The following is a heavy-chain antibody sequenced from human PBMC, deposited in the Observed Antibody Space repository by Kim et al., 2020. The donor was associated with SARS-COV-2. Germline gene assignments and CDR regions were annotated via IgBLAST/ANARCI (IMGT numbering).Heavy chain of an antibody. Sequence: GGSLRLSCAASGFTFDDYAMHWVRQAPGKGLEWVSGISWNSGSIGYADSVKGRFTISRDNAKNSLYLQMNSLRAEDTALYYCAKARGGWLDFDYWGQGTLVTVSS. D-gene: IGHD6-19*01. CDR1: GFTFDDYA. CDR3: AKARGGWLDFDY. V-gene: IGHV3-9*01. CDR2: ISWNSGSI. J-gene: IGHJ4*02.